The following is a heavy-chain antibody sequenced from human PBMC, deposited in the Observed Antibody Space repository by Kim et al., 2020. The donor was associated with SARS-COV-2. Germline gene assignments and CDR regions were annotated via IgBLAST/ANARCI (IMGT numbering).Heavy chain of an antibody. CDR1: GYTFTGYY. CDR2: INPNSGGT. V-gene: IGHV1-2*04. J-gene: IGHJ5*02. D-gene: IGHD3-16*01. Sequence: ASVKVSCKASGYTFTGYYMHWVRQAPGQGLEWMGWINPNSGGTNYAQKFQGWVTMTRDTSISTAYMELSRLRSDDTAVYYCARAHYVNVVRMGSLRGNWFDPWGQGTLVTVSS. CDR3: ARAHYVNVVRMGSLRGNWFDP.